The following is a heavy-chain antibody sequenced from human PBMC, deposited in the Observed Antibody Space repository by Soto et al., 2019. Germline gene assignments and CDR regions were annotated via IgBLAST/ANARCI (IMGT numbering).Heavy chain of an antibody. Sequence: GGSLRLSCAAPGFTVSSYGMHWVRQAPGKGLEWVAVIWYDGSNKCYADSVKGRFTISRDNSKNTLYLQMNSLRAEDTAVYYCARDRVVFGALNWFDPWGQGTLVPVSS. J-gene: IGHJ5*02. V-gene: IGHV3-33*01. CDR2: IWYDGSNK. CDR1: GFTVSSYG. D-gene: IGHD3-16*01. CDR3: ARDRVVFGALNWFDP.